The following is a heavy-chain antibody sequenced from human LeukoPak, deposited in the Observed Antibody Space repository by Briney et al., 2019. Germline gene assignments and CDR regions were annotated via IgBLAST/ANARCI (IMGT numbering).Heavy chain of an antibody. CDR3: ARVPIPEVLWFGEEQGGYYYYYMDV. CDR2: INPNSGGT. CDR1: GYTFTDYY. D-gene: IGHD3-10*01. Sequence: GASVKVSCKASGYTFTDYYIHGVRQPPAQGLEWMGWINPNSGGTNYAQKPQGRVTMTTDTSTSTDYMELRSLRSDDTAMYYCARVPIPEVLWFGEEQGGYYYYYMDVWGKGTTVTISS. V-gene: IGHV1-2*02. J-gene: IGHJ6*03.